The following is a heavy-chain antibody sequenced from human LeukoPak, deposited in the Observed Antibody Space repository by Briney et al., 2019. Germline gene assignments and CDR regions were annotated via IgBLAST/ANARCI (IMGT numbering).Heavy chain of an antibody. CDR2: IRYDGSNK. D-gene: IGHD6-13*01. CDR1: GFTFSSYG. J-gene: IGHJ4*02. Sequence: PGGSLRLSCAASGFTFSSYGMHWVRQAPGKGLEGVAFIRYDGSNKYYADSVKGRFTISRDNSKNTLYLQMNSLRAEDTAVYYCAKARIAAAGTFDYWGQGTLVTVSS. V-gene: IGHV3-30*02. CDR3: AKARIAAAGTFDY.